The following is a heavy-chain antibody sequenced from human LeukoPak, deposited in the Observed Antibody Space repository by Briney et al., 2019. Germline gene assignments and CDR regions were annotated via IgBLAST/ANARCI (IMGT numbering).Heavy chain of an antibody. J-gene: IGHJ6*02. CDR3: ARSHCSSTSCSYYYYGMDV. Sequence: GASVKVSCKASGYTFTSYYMHWVRQAPGQGLEWMGIINPSGGSTSYAQKFQGRVTMTRDTSTSTVYMELSSLRSEDTAVYYCARSHCSSTSCSYYYYGMDVWGQGTTVTVSS. V-gene: IGHV1-46*01. CDR1: GYTFTSYY. CDR2: INPSGGST. D-gene: IGHD2-2*01.